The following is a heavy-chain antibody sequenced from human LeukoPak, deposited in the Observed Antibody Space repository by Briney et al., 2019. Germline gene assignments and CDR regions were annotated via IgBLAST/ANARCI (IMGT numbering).Heavy chain of an antibody. D-gene: IGHD3-3*01. J-gene: IGHJ3*02. CDR3: AKMTYYDFSGPPKHPDAFDI. Sequence: PGGSLRLSCEASGCIFTKYGMHWVRQAPGKGLEWVAVISHDETNKYYADSVKGRFTISRDISKNTVYLQMNSLRAEDTAVYYCAKMTYYDFSGPPKHPDAFDIWGQGTMFTVSS. CDR2: ISHDETNK. V-gene: IGHV3-30*18. CDR1: GCIFTKYG.